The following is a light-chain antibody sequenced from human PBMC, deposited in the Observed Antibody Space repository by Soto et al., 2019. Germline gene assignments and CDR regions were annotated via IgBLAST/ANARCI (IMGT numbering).Light chain of an antibody. CDR3: HQYNDWPLT. J-gene: IGKJ4*01. CDR2: GAS. V-gene: IGKV3-15*01. Sequence: EIVMTQSPTTLSVSPGERATLSCRASQSVSSSYLAWYQHKPGQAPRLLIYGASTRATGIPARFSGSGSGTEFSLTISSLQSEDFAVYYCHQYNDWPLTFGGGTKVEIK. CDR1: QSVSSSY.